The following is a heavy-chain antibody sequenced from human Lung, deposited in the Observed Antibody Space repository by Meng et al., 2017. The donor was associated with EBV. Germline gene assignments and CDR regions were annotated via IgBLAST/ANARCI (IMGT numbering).Heavy chain of an antibody. Sequence: QVRVHLCASGLLSPWVTLCPTCGSYGDSFMDFHGSWFRKPPGRGLEWIGDIKQSGTTNYNSTLKSRVTISIDTSKKQFSLELTSVTAADTAMYYCARLADGPTSPWGQGIMVTVSS. J-gene: IGHJ5*02. D-gene: IGHD3-16*01. CDR1: GDSFMDFH. CDR2: IKQSGTT. V-gene: IGHV4-34*01. CDR3: ARLADGPTSP.